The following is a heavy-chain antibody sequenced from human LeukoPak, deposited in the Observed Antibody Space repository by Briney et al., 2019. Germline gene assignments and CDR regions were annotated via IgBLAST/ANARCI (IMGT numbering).Heavy chain of an antibody. V-gene: IGHV4-34*01. D-gene: IGHD6-19*01. CDR2: INHSGST. CDR1: GGSFSGYY. Sequence: TSETLSLTCAVYGGSFSGYYWSWIRQPPGKGLEWIGEINHSGSTNYNPSLKSRVTISVDTSKNQFSLKLSSVTAADTAVYYCARVGRSGWYVLDYWGQGTLVTVSS. CDR3: ARVGRSGWYVLDY. J-gene: IGHJ4*02.